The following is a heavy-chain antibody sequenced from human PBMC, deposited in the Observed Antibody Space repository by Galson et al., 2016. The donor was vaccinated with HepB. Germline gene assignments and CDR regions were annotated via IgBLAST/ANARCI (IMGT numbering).Heavy chain of an antibody. CDR1: GFTFSSYG. D-gene: IGHD3-10*01. V-gene: IGHV3-30*18. CDR3: AKDRVMIRGLLLTYGMDV. J-gene: IGHJ6*02. CDR2: ISSDGTNE. Sequence: SLRLSCAASGFTFSSYGMHWVRQAPGKGLEWLAIISSDGTNEHYADSVKGRFTIARDNSKNTLFLQMNSLSAEDTAVYYCAKDRVMIRGLLLTYGMDVWGQGTTVTVSS.